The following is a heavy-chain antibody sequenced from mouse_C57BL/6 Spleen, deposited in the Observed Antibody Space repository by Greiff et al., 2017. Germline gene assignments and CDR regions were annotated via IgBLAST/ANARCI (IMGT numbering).Heavy chain of an antibody. Sequence: EVNVVESEGGLVQPGSSMKLSCTASGFTFSDYYMAWVRQVPEKGLEWVANINYDGSSTYYLDSLKSRFIISRDNAKNILYLQMSSLKSEDTATDYCARDPGYAMDYWGQGTSVTVSS. CDR3: ARDPGYAMDY. CDR1: GFTFSDYY. V-gene: IGHV5-16*01. CDR2: INYDGSST. J-gene: IGHJ4*01.